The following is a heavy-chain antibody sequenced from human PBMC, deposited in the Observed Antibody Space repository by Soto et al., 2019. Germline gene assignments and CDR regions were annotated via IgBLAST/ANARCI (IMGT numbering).Heavy chain of an antibody. CDR3: VYYYDSSGYCEFDY. J-gene: IGHJ4*02. D-gene: IGHD3-22*01. CDR1: GFTFSSYG. Sequence: GGSLRLSCAASGFTFSSYGMHWVRQAPGKGLEWVAVISYDGSNKYYADSVKGRFTISRDNSKNTLYLQMNSLRAEDTAVYYCVYYYDSSGYCEFDYWRQGTLVTVSS. V-gene: IGHV3-30*03. CDR2: ISYDGSNK.